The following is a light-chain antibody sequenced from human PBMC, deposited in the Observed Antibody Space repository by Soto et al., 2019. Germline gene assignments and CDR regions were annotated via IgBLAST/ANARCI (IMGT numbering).Light chain of an antibody. CDR3: CSYTGSSGDV. J-gene: IGLJ1*01. V-gene: IGLV2-14*01. Sequence: QSVLPQPPSVSGPPGQRVTISCSVSISKIGSTNVYWFQQLSGTAPKLIIYEVTNRPSGVSSRFSGSKSGNTASLTISGLQAEDEADYYCCSYTGSSGDVLGTGTKVTVL. CDR2: EVT. CDR1: ISKIGSTN.